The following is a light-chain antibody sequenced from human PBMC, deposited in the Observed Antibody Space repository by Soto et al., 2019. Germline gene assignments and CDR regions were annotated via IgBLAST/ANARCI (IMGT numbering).Light chain of an antibody. CDR3: QQYGSSPYT. V-gene: IGKV3-20*01. J-gene: IGKJ2*01. CDR1: QSVSSSY. Sequence: EIVLTQSPGTLSLSPGERATLSCRASQSVSSSYLAWYQQKPGQAPRLLTYGASSRATGIPDRFSGSGSGTDFTLTISRLEPEDFAVYYCQQYGSSPYTFGQGTKLDIK. CDR2: GAS.